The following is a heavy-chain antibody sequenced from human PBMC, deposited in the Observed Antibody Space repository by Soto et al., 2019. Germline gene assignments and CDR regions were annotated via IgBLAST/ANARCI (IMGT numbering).Heavy chain of an antibody. CDR1: SGSISSSNW. CDR3: ARTLTGRSSGWNGWVDY. Sequence: QVQLQESGPGLVKPSGTLSLTCAVSSGSISSSNWWSWVRQPPGKGLEWIGEIYHSGSTNYNPSLKSRVTISVDKSKNQFSLKLSSVTAADTAVYYCARTLTGRSSGWNGWVDYWGQGTLVTVSS. CDR2: IYHSGST. J-gene: IGHJ4*02. D-gene: IGHD6-19*01. V-gene: IGHV4-4*02.